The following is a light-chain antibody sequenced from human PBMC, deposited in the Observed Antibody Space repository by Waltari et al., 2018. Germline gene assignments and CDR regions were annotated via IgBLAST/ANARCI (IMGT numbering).Light chain of an antibody. V-gene: IGKV1-39*01. Sequence: DIQMTQSPSSLSASVGDRVAITCRASQTINNFLNWYQKKPGKAPKLLIYGASTLHNGVPSMFSGSASGTDFTLIISSLQPEDFATYYCQQAYNTPVTFGPGTKVDIK. J-gene: IGKJ3*01. CDR1: QTINNF. CDR2: GAS. CDR3: QQAYNTPVT.